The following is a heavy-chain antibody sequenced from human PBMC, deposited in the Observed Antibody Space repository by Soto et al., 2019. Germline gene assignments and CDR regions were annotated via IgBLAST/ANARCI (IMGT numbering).Heavy chain of an antibody. CDR3: ARGFRGMDV. Sequence: QVQLQESGPGLVKPSETLSLTCTVSGGSISSYCWSWIRQPPGKGLEWIGYIYYSGSTNYNPSLKSRVTISVDTSKNQFSLKLSSVTAADTAVYYCARGFRGMDVWGQGTLVTVSS. J-gene: IGHJ4*02. V-gene: IGHV4-59*01. CDR2: IYYSGST. D-gene: IGHD6-13*01. CDR1: GGSISSYC.